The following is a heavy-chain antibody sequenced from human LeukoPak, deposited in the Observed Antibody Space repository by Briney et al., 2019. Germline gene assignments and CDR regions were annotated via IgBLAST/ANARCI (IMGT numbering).Heavy chain of an antibody. D-gene: IGHD3-10*01. J-gene: IGHJ6*02. CDR2: ISSSSSYI. Sequence: RSGGSLRLSCAASGFTFSSYSMNWVRQAPGKGLEWVSSISSSSSYIYYADSVKGRFTISRDNAKNSLYLQMNSLRAEDTAVYYCASIMDYYGSGSSKYYYGMDVWGRGTTVTVSS. V-gene: IGHV3-21*01. CDR1: GFTFSSYS. CDR3: ASIMDYYGSGSSKYYYGMDV.